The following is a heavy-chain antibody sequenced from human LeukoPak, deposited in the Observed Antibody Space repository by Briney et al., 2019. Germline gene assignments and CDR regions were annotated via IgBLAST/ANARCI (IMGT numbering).Heavy chain of an antibody. V-gene: IGHV4-39*07. J-gene: IGHJ5*02. CDR3: ARGVVRYFDWPNYKSWFDP. Sequence: SETLSLTCTVSGGSISRTDYYWGWIRQTPGKGLEWIGEINHSGSTNYNPSLKSRVTISVDTSKNQFSLKLSSVTAADTAVYYCARGVVRYFDWPNYKSWFDPWGQGTLVTVSS. CDR1: GGSISRTDYY. CDR2: INHSGST. D-gene: IGHD3-9*01.